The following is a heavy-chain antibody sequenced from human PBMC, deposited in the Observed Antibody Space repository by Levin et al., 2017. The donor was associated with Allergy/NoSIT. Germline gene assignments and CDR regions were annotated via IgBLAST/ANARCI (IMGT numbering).Heavy chain of an antibody. Sequence: GESLKISCAASGFTFSSYWMSWVRQAPGKGLEWVANIKQDGSEKYYVDSVKGRFTISRDNAKNSLYLQMNSLRAEDTAVYYCARDPDCSSTSCYNAYWFDPWGQGTLVTVSS. CDR1: GFTFSSYW. CDR2: IKQDGSEK. D-gene: IGHD2-2*02. V-gene: IGHV3-7*01. CDR3: ARDPDCSSTSCYNAYWFDP. J-gene: IGHJ5*02.